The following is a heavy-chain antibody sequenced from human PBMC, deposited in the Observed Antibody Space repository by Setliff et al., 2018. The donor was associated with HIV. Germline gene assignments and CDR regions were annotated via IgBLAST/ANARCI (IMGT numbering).Heavy chain of an antibody. CDR1: GGSISVHY. CDR2: MYASGST. Sequence: SETLSLTCTVSGGSISVHYWSWLRQPPGKGLEWIGYMYASGSTDYNPSHKSRVTISVDRFRKQFSLQLRAVTAADTAVYYCARVPSGTYYREFDFWGQGTLVTVSS. J-gene: IGHJ4*02. V-gene: IGHV4-59*11. D-gene: IGHD1-26*01. CDR3: ARVPSGTYYREFDF.